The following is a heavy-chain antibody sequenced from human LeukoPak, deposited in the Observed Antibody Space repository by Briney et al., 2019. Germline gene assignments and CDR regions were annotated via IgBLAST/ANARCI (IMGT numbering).Heavy chain of an antibody. J-gene: IGHJ5*02. V-gene: IGHV4-34*01. CDR2: INHSGST. CDR1: GGSFSGYY. D-gene: IGHD2-15*01. Sequence: SETLSLTCAVYGGSFSGYYWSWIRQPPGKGLEWIGEINHSGSTNYNPSLKSRVTISVDKSKNQFSLKLSSVTAADTAVYYCARDYCSGGSCYWFDPWGQGTLVTVSS. CDR3: ARDYCSGGSCYWFDP.